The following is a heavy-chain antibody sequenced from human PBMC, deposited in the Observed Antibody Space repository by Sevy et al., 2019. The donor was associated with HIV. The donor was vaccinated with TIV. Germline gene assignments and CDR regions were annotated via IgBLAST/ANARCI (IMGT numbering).Heavy chain of an antibody. D-gene: IGHD5-12*01. CDR3: SRLSIEATMVDF. Sequence: GGSLRLSCAASGFTFSDYYMGWIRQAPGKGLEWVSYISGSGSGRYYADSVKGRLTISRDNAKKSLYLQMNSLRAEETTVYYCSRLSIEATMVDFWGQGTLVTVSS. CDR2: ISGSGSGR. CDR1: GFTFSDYY. J-gene: IGHJ4*02. V-gene: IGHV3-11*01.